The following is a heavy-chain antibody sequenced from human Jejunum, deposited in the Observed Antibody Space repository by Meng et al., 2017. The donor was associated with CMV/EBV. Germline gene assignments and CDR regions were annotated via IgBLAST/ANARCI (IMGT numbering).Heavy chain of an antibody. CDR2: IFYGGSS. V-gene: IGHV4-39*07. D-gene: IGHD3-10*01. CDR1: GGTISTTSDY. Sequence: VSGGTISTTSDYWGWIRQPPGKGLEWIGIIFYGGSSCYNTSLKSRLSISVDTSKNQFSLTLTSATAADTAVYYCVRDPFREWFDPWGQGTLVTVSS. J-gene: IGHJ5*02. CDR3: VRDPFREWFDP.